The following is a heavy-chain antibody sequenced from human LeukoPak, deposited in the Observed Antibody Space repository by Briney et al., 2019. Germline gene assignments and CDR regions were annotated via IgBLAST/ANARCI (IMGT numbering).Heavy chain of an antibody. D-gene: IGHD6-19*01. CDR3: ARDRVGSGWPRPFYFEV. J-gene: IGHJ4*02. V-gene: IGHV1-2*02. Sequence: GASVKVSCKPSGYTFTGYYLHWVRQAPGQALEWMGWINPNTGATVYAQNFQGRVTMSRDTSISTAYLDLSGLRFDDTAVYYCARDRVGSGWPRPFYFEVWGQGTLVTVSS. CDR1: GYTFTGYY. CDR2: INPNTGAT.